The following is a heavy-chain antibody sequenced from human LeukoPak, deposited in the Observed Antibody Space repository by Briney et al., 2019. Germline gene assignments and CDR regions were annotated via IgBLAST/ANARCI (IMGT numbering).Heavy chain of an antibody. CDR3: ASECGYACLDY. Sequence: GGSLRLSCAASGFTFSSYWMSWVRQAPGKGLEWVANIKQDGSEKYYVDSLKGRFTISRDNAKNSLYLQMNSLRAEDTAVYYCASECGYACLDYWGQGTLVTVSS. CDR2: IKQDGSEK. V-gene: IGHV3-7*05. CDR1: GFTFSSYW. D-gene: IGHD5-12*01. J-gene: IGHJ4*02.